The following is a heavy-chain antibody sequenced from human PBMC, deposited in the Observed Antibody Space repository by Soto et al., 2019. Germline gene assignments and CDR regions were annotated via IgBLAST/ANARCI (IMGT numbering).Heavy chain of an antibody. CDR1: GFTFSNYY. D-gene: IGHD4-4*01. J-gene: IGHJ4*02. V-gene: IGHV3-11*06. CDR2: ISITSSHI. CDR3: ARDGMMTTDYFDY. Sequence: GGSLRLSCAASGFTFSNYYMSWIRHVPGKGLEWLSYISITSSHIDYADSVKGRFTISRDNAKSSLYLEMNNLRAEDTAVYYCARDGMMTTDYFDYWGQGTLVTVSS.